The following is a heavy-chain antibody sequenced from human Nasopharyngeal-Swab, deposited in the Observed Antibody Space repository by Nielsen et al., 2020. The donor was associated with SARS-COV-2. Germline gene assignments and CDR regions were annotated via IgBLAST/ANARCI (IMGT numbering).Heavy chain of an antibody. Sequence: SETLSLTCAVCGGSFSGYYWSWIRQPPGKGLEWIGEINHSGSTNYNPSLKSRVTISVDTSKNQFSLKLSSVTAADTAVYYCARGRVGAKDYWGQGTLVTVSS. CDR3: ARGRVGAKDY. V-gene: IGHV4-34*01. D-gene: IGHD1-26*01. J-gene: IGHJ4*02. CDR2: INHSGST. CDR1: GGSFSGYY.